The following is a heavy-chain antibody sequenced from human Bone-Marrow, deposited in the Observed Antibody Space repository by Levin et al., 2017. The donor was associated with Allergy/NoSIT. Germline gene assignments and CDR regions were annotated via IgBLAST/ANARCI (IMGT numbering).Heavy chain of an antibody. CDR2: IYYNGST. J-gene: IGHJ4*02. V-gene: IGHV4-31*03. CDR3: ARVLAGFEGSEMAYDY. Sequence: SCTVSGASIRSGAYYWSWVRQPPGQGLEWIGYIYYNGSTYFNPSLKSRVSISVDTSKNQFSLKLSSVTAADTAHYYCARVLAGFEGSEMAYDYWGRGSLVTVSS. D-gene: IGHD3-10*01. CDR1: GASIRSGAYY.